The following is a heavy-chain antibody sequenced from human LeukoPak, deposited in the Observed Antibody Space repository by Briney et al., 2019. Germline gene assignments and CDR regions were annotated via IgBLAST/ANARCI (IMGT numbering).Heavy chain of an antibody. D-gene: IGHD2-2*01. CDR3: ARVATSSLDY. CDR2: INQVGSKK. Sequence: PGGALRLSCAASGFTLSRDWMNWVRQAPGKGLEWVANINQVGSKKYYVDSVRGRFTISRDNVQNTLHLQMNSLRAEDTAVYYCARVATSSLDYWGQGTLVTVSS. V-gene: IGHV3-7*02. CDR1: GFTLSRDW. J-gene: IGHJ4*02.